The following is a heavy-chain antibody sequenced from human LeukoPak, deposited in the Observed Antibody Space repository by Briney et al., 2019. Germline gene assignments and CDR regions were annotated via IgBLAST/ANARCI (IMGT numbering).Heavy chain of an antibody. D-gene: IGHD3-10*01. Sequence: GGSLRLSCAASGFTFSSYWMHWVRQAPGKGLEWVSSISSSSSYIYYADSVKGRFTISRDNAKNSLYLQMNSLRAEDTAVYYCARFYGAPGAFDYWGQGTLVTVSS. J-gene: IGHJ4*02. CDR1: GFTFSSYW. V-gene: IGHV3-21*01. CDR2: ISSSSSYI. CDR3: ARFYGAPGAFDY.